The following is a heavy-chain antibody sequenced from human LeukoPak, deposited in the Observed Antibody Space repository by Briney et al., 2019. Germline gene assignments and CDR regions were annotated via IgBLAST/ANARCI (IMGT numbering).Heavy chain of an antibody. CDR2: IYYSGST. CDR1: GGSISSSSYY. CDR3: ASIYYYDSSEAGAFDI. Sequence: SETLSLTCAVSGGSISSSSYYWGWIRQPPGKGLEWIGSIYYSGSTYYNPSLKSRVTISVDTSKNQFSLKLSSVTAADTAVYYCASIYYYDSSEAGAFDIWGQGTMVTVSS. D-gene: IGHD3-22*01. V-gene: IGHV4-39*01. J-gene: IGHJ3*02.